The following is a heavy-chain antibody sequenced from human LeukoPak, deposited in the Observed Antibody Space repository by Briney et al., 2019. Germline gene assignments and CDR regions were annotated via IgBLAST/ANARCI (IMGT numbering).Heavy chain of an antibody. CDR3: ARHVSPSQPATVTSRFDP. CDR2: IYSGDSDT. D-gene: IGHD4-17*01. J-gene: IGHJ5*02. CDR1: GYSFTSYW. Sequence: GESLKISCKGSGYSFTSYWIGWVRQMPGKCLEWMGIIYSGDSDTRYSPSFQGQVTISADKSISTAYLQWSSLKASDTAMYYCARHVSPSQPATVTSRFDPWGQGTLVTVSS. V-gene: IGHV5-51*01.